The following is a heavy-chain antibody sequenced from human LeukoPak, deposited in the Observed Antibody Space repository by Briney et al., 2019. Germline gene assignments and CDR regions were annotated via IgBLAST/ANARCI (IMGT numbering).Heavy chain of an antibody. D-gene: IGHD1-26*01. CDR1: GGSVSSYY. V-gene: IGHV4-59*08. CDR3: ARHPIVGAFLGL. J-gene: IGHJ2*01. CDR2: IYYSGRT. Sequence: SETLSLTCTVSGGSVSSYYWSWIRQPPGKGLEWIGYIYYSGRTNYNPSLKSRVIISVDTSKNQFSLKLSSVTAADTAVYYCARHPIVGAFLGLWGRGTLVTVSS.